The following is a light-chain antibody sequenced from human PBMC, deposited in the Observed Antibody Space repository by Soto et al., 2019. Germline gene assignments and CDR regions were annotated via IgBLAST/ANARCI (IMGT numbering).Light chain of an antibody. Sequence: QPVLTQPPSASGTPGQRVTISCSGSSSNIGSKTVNWYQQFPGTAPKVVIYSNSQRPSGVPDRFSGSKSGTSGYLTISGLQSEDEADYYCAAWDDILNGWVFGGGTQLTVL. CDR3: AAWDDILNGWV. CDR1: SSNIGSKT. V-gene: IGLV1-44*01. J-gene: IGLJ3*02. CDR2: SNS.